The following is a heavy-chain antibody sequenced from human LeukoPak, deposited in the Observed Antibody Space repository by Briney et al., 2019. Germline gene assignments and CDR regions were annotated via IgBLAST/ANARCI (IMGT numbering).Heavy chain of an antibody. CDR1: GFTFSSYA. J-gene: IGHJ4*02. CDR3: ARGTVEGDY. V-gene: IGHV3-30-3*01. D-gene: IGHD4-4*01. Sequence: GGSLRLSCAASGFTFSSYAIPWVRQAPGKGLEWVAVISYDGSNKYYADSVKGRFTISRDNSENTLYLQMNSLRAEDTAVYYCARGTVEGDYWGQGTLVTVSS. CDR2: ISYDGSNK.